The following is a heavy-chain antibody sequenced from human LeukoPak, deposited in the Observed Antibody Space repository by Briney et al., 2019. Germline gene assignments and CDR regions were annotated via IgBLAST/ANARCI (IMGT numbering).Heavy chain of an antibody. J-gene: IGHJ4*02. Sequence: GGSLRLSCAASGFTFSSYEMNWVRQAPGKGLEWVSYISSSGSTIYYADSVKGRFTISRDNAKNSLYLQMNSLRAEDTAVYYCARANRYSSSWYVPDYWGQGTLVTVSS. CDR1: GFTFSSYE. V-gene: IGHV3-48*03. CDR3: ARANRYSSSWYVPDY. CDR2: ISSSGSTI. D-gene: IGHD6-13*01.